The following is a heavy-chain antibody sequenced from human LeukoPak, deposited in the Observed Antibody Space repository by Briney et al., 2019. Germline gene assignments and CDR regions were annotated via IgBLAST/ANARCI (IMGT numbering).Heavy chain of an antibody. J-gene: IGHJ4*02. CDR2: INPDIGVT. CDR3: ARQDYGDFLPPAGY. D-gene: IGHD4-17*01. Sequence: ASVKVSCKASGYTFTGYYMHWVRQAPGQGLEWMGWINPDIGVTKYAQKFQDRVTMTRDTSIGTAHMELSRLRSDDTAVYYCARQDYGDFLPPAGYWGQGTLVTVSS. CDR1: GYTFTGYY. V-gene: IGHV1-2*02.